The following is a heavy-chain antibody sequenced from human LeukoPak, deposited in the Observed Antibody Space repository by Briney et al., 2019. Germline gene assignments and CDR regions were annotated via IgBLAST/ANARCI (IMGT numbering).Heavy chain of an antibody. Sequence: GGSLRLSCAASGFTFSSYWMSWVRQAPGKGLEWVANIKQDGSEKYYVDSVKGRFTISRDNAKNSLYLQMNSLRAEDTAVYYCARNRYYYGSGSYYYFDYWGQGTLVTVSS. CDR2: IKQDGSEK. J-gene: IGHJ4*02. D-gene: IGHD3-10*01. CDR1: GFTFSSYW. V-gene: IGHV3-7*01. CDR3: ARNRYYYGSGSYYYFDY.